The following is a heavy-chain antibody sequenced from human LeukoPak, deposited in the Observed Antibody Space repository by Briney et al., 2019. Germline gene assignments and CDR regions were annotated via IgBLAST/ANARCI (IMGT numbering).Heavy chain of an antibody. CDR2: IYYSGST. Sequence: SETLSLTCTVSGGSISRSSYYWGWIREPPGKGLEWIGSIYYSGSTYYNPSLKSRVTMSVDTSKNQFSLKLSSVTAADTAVYYCARHGGVGVIPDFDYWGPGTLVTVSS. D-gene: IGHD2-8*02. V-gene: IGHV4-39*01. J-gene: IGHJ4*02. CDR1: GGSISRSSYY. CDR3: ARHGGVGVIPDFDY.